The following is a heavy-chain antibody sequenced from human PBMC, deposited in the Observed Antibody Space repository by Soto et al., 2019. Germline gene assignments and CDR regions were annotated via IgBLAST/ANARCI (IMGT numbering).Heavy chain of an antibody. CDR3: AREQTGSSFDY. Sequence: SVKLSCNASGVAFTSYAISWVRQAPGQGLEWMGGIIPIFGTANYAQKFQGRVTITADESTSTAYMELSSLRSEDTAVYYCAREQTGSSFDYWGQGTLVTVYS. D-gene: IGHD1-1*01. CDR1: GVAFTSYA. J-gene: IGHJ4*02. V-gene: IGHV1-69*01. CDR2: IIPIFGTA.